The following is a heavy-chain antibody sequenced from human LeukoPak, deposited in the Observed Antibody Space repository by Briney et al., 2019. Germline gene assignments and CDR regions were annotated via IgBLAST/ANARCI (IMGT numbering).Heavy chain of an antibody. CDR2: IYYSGST. D-gene: IGHD6-19*01. CDR1: GGSISSYY. V-gene: IGHV4-59*01. J-gene: IGHJ6*03. Sequence: PSETLSLTCTVSGGSISSYYWSGIRQPPGKGLEGIGYIYYSGSTNYNPSLKSRVTISVDTSKNQFSLKLSSVTAADTAVYYCARWASNGWFRNVYDYYYMDVWGKGTTVTVSS. CDR3: ARWASNGWFRNVYDYYYMDV.